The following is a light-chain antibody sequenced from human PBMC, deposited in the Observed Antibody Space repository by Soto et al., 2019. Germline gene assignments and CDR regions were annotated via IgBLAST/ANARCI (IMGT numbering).Light chain of an antibody. V-gene: IGKV1D-12*01. Sequence: DIQMTQSPSSVSASVGDRVTITCRASQGISSWLAWYQQKPGKAPNLLIYASSSLQSGVPSRFTGSGSGTDLTLNISSLQPEDFATYYCLQATSFPVTFGGGTKVEIK. CDR1: QGISSW. CDR2: ASS. J-gene: IGKJ4*01. CDR3: LQATSFPVT.